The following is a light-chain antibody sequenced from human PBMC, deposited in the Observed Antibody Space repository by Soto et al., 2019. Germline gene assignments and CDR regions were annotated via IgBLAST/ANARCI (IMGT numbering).Light chain of an antibody. V-gene: IGKV3-20*01. J-gene: IGKJ3*01. Sequence: IVLTQSPGTLSLSPGERATLSCRASQSVSSSYLAWYQQKPGQAPRLLIYGASSRATGIPDRFSGSGSGTDFTLTFSRLEPEDFAVYYCQQYCSSSFTFGPGTKVDIK. CDR1: QSVSSSY. CDR3: QQYCSSSFT. CDR2: GAS.